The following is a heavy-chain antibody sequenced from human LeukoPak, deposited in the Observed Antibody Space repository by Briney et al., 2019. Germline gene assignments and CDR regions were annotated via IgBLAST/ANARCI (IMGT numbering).Heavy chain of an antibody. CDR1: GFTFSSYA. D-gene: IGHD3-22*01. V-gene: IGHV3-23*01. CDR3: AKGTMIVVVPIMDLDY. CDR2: ISGSGGST. J-gene: IGHJ4*02. Sequence: GGSLRLSCAASGFTFSSYAMSWVRQAPGKGLEWVSAISGSGGSTYYADSVKGRFTISRDNSKNTLYLQMNSLRAEDTAVYYCAKGTMIVVVPIMDLDYWGQGTLVTVSS.